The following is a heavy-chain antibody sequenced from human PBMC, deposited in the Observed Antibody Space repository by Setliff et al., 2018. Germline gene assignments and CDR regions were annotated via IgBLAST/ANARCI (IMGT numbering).Heavy chain of an antibody. Sequence: SETLSLTCTVSGGFINNGDYNWGWVRQPPGEGLECVGSLYYSGSTYYNPSLKSRVTISVDTSRNQFSLELRSVTVADTATYYCVRPGGTTVVARHFDYWGSGILVTVSS. CDR2: LYYSGST. J-gene: IGHJ4*01. CDR3: VRPGGTTVVARHFDY. D-gene: IGHD2-15*01. CDR1: GGFINNGDYN. V-gene: IGHV4-39*01.